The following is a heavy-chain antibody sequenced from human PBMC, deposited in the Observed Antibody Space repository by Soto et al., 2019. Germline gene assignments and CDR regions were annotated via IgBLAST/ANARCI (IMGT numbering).Heavy chain of an antibody. CDR2: IYYSGST. CDR3: ARVKTVRSRTYGYSGFAP. V-gene: IGHV4-59*01. D-gene: IGHD5-18*01. J-gene: IGHJ5*02. Sequence: GKGLEWIGYIYYSGSTNYNPSLKIRVTITVDTSKNQFTLKLSSVTAADTAVYYCARVKTVRSRTYGYSGFAPWGQGTLVTVSS.